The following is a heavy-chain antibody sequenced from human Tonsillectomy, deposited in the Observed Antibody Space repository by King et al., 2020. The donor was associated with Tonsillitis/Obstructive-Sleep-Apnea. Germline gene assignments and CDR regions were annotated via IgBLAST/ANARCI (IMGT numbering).Heavy chain of an antibody. V-gene: IGHV4-34*01. D-gene: IGHD6-13*01. CDR1: GGSFSGYY. Sequence: VQLQQWGAGLLKPSETLSLTCAVYGGSFSGYYWSWIRQPPGKGLEWIGEINHSGSTNYNPSLKSRVTISVDTSKKQFSLKLSSVTAADTAVYYCAAGTYYFYYWGQGTLVTVSS. CDR2: INHSGST. J-gene: IGHJ4*02. CDR3: AAGTYYFYY.